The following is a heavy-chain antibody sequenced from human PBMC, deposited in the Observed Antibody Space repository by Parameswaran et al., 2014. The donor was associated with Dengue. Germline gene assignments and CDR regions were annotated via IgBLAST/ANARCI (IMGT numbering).Heavy chain of an antibody. Sequence: WIRQPPGKGLEWIGSIYYSGSTYYNPSLQSRVTISVVTSQNQFSLKLSSVTAADTAVYYCARAIGGYFYASSGYPYYSDYWGQGTLVTVSS. CDR2: IYYSGST. D-gene: IGHD3-22*01. V-gene: IGHV4-39*07. J-gene: IGHJ4*02. CDR3: ARAIGGYFYASSGYPYYSDY.